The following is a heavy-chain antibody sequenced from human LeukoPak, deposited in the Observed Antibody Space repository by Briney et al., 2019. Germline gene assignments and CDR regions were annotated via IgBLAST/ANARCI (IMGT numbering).Heavy chain of an antibody. J-gene: IGHJ4*02. D-gene: IGHD6-6*01. CDR1: GNSISSGDYY. CDR2: IYTSGST. CDR3: ASLPGRGSSSDY. Sequence: SETLSLTCTVSGNSISSGDYYWSWIRQPAGKGLEWIGRIYTSGSTNYNPSLKSRVTISVDTSKNQFSLKLSSVTAADTAVYYCASLPGRGSSSDYWGQGTLVTVSS. V-gene: IGHV4-61*02.